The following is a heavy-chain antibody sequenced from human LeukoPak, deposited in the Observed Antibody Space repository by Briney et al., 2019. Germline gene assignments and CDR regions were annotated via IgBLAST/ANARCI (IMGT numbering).Heavy chain of an antibody. Sequence: SQTLSLTCAISGDSVSSINGAWNWIRQSPSRGLEWLGRTYYRSKWYDDYAVSMKGRITINPDTSKNQFSLQLNSVTPEDTGVYFCARDGGNRGLYTFDYWGQGTLVTVSS. D-gene: IGHD1/OR15-1a*01. J-gene: IGHJ4*02. CDR2: TYYRSKWYD. CDR3: ARDGGNRGLYTFDY. CDR1: GDSVSSINGA. V-gene: IGHV6-1*01.